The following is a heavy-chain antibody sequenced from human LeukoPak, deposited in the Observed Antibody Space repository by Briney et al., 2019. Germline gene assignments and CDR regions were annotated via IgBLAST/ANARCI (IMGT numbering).Heavy chain of an antibody. CDR3: AGAKSSGWSNFDY. J-gene: IGHJ4*02. CDR1: GFTFSSYA. D-gene: IGHD6-19*01. Sequence: GGSLRLSCAASGFTFSSYAMHWVRQAPGKGLEWVAVISYDGSNKNYADSVKGRFTISRDNSKNTLYLQMNSLRAEDTAVYYCAGAKSSGWSNFDYWGQGTLVTVSS. CDR2: ISYDGSNK. V-gene: IGHV3-30-3*01.